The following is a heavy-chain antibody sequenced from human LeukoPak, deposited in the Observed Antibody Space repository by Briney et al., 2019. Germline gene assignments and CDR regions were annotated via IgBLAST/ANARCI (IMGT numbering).Heavy chain of an antibody. Sequence: GGSLRLSCAASRFAFSSSSMNWVRQAPGKGLEWVSYISSTGSAIYYADSVKGRFTISRDNAKNSLYLQMNSLRAEDTAVYYCARSYSGMDVWGQGTTVTVSS. J-gene: IGHJ6*02. V-gene: IGHV3-48*01. CDR3: ARSYSGMDV. CDR1: RFAFSSSS. CDR2: ISSTGSAI.